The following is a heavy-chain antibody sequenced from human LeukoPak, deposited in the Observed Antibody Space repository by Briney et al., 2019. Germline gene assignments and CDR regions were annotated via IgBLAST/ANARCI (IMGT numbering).Heavy chain of an antibody. D-gene: IGHD5-12*01. CDR3: ARGIYSGYDSPFDR. CDR2: ISSSSSYI. Sequence: GESLRLSCAASGFTFSSYSMNWVRQAPGKGLEWVSSISSSSSYIYYAVSVKGRFTISRDNAKNSLYLQMNRLRAEDTDVYYCARGIYSGYDSPFDRWGQGTLVTVCS. V-gene: IGHV3-21*01. J-gene: IGHJ4*02. CDR1: GFTFSSYS.